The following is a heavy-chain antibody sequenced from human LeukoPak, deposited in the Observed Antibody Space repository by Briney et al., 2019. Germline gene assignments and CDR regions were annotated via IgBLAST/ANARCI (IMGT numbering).Heavy chain of an antibody. CDR1: GFTFSSYA. J-gene: IGHJ3*02. D-gene: IGHD6-6*01. V-gene: IGHV3-23*01. CDR3: AKDGGYSSSSDAFDI. CDR2: ISGSGGST. Sequence: PGGSLRLSCAASGFTFSSYAMSWVRQAPGKGVEWVSAISGSGGSTYYADSVKGRFTISRDNSKNTLYLQMNSLRAEDTAVYYCAKDGGYSSSSDAFDIWGQGTMVTVSS.